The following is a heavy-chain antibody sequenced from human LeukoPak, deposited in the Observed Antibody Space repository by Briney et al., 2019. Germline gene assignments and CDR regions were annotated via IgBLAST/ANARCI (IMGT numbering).Heavy chain of an antibody. CDR2: ISGSGGST. Sequence: PGGSLRLSCAASGFTFRSYAMSWVRQAPGKGLEWVSGISGSGGSTYYADSVKGRFTISRDNSKNTLYLQMNSLRAEDTAVYSCARASGPFDYWGQGTLVTVSS. CDR1: GFTFRSYA. J-gene: IGHJ4*02. V-gene: IGHV3-23*01. D-gene: IGHD3-10*01. CDR3: ARASGPFDY.